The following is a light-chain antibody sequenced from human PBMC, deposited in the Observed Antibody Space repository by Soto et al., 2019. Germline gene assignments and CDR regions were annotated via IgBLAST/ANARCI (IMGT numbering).Light chain of an antibody. V-gene: IGKV3-15*01. CDR2: GAS. J-gene: IGKJ2*01. CDR1: RSVSSN. Sequence: EILMTQSPATLSVSPGERVTLSCRASRSVSSNLAWYQQKRGQAPRLLLYGASTRATGIPARFSGSGSGTEFTLTISSLQSEDFAVYYCQQYNNWPPYTFGQGTKLEIK. CDR3: QQYNNWPPYT.